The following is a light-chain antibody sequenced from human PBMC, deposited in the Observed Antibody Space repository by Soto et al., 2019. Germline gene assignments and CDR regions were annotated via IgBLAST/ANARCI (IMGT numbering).Light chain of an antibody. J-gene: IGLJ3*02. CDR2: EVN. V-gene: IGLV2-23*02. CDR3: CSYAGSNTLM. CDR1: SSDAGSYNL. Sequence: QSALIQPASVSGSPGQSITISCTGTSSDAGSYNLVSWYQQHPGKAPKLMIYEVNKRPSGVSNRFSGSKSGNTASLTISGLQTEDEADYYCCSYAGSNTLMFGGGTKLTVL.